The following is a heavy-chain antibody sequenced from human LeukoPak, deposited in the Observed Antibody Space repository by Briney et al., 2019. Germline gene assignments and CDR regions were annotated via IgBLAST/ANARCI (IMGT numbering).Heavy chain of an antibody. D-gene: IGHD6-13*01. J-gene: IGHJ5*02. V-gene: IGHV4-30-2*01. CDR2: IYHSGST. Sequence: SETLSLTCAVSGGSISSGGYSWSWIRQPPGKGLEWIGYIYHSGSTYYNPSLKSRVTISVDRPKNQFSLKLSSVTAADTAVYYCARFNIAAAANWFDPWGQGTLVTVSS. CDR1: GGSISSGGYS. CDR3: ARFNIAAAANWFDP.